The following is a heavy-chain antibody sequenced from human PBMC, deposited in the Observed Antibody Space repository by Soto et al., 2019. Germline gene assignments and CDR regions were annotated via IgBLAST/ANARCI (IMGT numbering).Heavy chain of an antibody. J-gene: IGHJ4*02. CDR1: GFTLSYYW. CDR2: IKEDGSEK. V-gene: IGHV3-7*01. Sequence: GGSLRLSCXASGFTLSYYWMSWVRQAPGKGLEWVANIKEDGSEKYYVDSVKGRFTISRDNAQNSVFLQMNSLRAEDTAIYYCARDCSGGSCQYWGQGTLVTVSS. CDR3: ARDCSGGSCQY. D-gene: IGHD2-15*01.